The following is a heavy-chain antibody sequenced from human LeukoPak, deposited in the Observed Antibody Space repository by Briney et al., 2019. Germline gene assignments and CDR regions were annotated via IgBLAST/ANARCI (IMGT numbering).Heavy chain of an antibody. J-gene: IGHJ4*02. CDR3: ARSLVATHHRDFDY. Sequence: GASVKVSCKASGGTFSSYAISWVRQAPGQGLEWMGWINPNSGGTNYAQKFQGWVTMTRDTSISTAYMELSRLRSDDTAVYYCARSLVATHHRDFDYWGQGTLVTVSS. CDR1: GGTFSSYA. D-gene: IGHD5-12*01. V-gene: IGHV1-2*04. CDR2: INPNSGGT.